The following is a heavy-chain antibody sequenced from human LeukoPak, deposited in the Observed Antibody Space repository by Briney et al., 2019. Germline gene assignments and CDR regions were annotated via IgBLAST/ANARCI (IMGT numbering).Heavy chain of an antibody. CDR2: IKQDGSEK. CDR3: ARVTAAAGTKYYYYYYYMDV. Sequence: GGSLRLSCAASGFTFSSYWMSWVRQAPGKGLEWVANIKQDGSEKYYVDSVKGRFTISRDNAKNSLYLQMNSLRAEDTAVYYCARVTAAAGTKYYYYYYYMDVWGKGTTVTVSS. J-gene: IGHJ6*03. CDR1: GFTFSSYW. D-gene: IGHD6-13*01. V-gene: IGHV3-7*01.